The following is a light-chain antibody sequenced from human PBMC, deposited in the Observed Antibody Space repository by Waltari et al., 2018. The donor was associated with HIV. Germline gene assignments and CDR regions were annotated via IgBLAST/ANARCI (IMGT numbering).Light chain of an antibody. CDR3: VLYMGGGIWV. Sequence: QTVVTQEPSFSVSPGGTVTLTFGLSSGSVSTSYYPSWYQQTPGQAPRTLIYSTNTRSSGVPDRFSGSILGNKAALTITGAQADDESDYYCVLYMGGGIWVFGGGTKVTVL. CDR2: STN. J-gene: IGLJ3*02. CDR1: SGSVSTSYY. V-gene: IGLV8-61*01.